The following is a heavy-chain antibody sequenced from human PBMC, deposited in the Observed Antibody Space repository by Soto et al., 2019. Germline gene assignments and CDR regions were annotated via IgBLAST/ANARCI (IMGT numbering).Heavy chain of an antibody. D-gene: IGHD1-20*01. V-gene: IGHV3-30-3*01. J-gene: IGHJ6*02. CDR2: ISYDGSNK. CDR3: ARDITGVWYYYGMDV. Sequence: QVQLVESGGGVVQPGRSLRLSCAASGFTFSSYAMHWVRQAPGKGLEWVAVISYDGSNKYYADSVKGRFTISRDNSKNTLYLQMNSLRAEDTAVYYCARDITGVWYYYGMDVWGQGTTVTVSS. CDR1: GFTFSSYA.